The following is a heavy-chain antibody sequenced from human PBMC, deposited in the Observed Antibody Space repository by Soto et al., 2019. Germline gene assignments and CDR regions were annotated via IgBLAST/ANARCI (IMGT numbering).Heavy chain of an antibody. J-gene: IGHJ6*04. V-gene: IGHV1-18*01. CDR1: RYTFTSYG. CDR2: ISAYNGNT. CDR3: ASDRVRYPREGMDV. Sequence: QVQLVQSGAEVKKPGASVKVSCKASRYTFTSYGISWVRQAPGQGLEWMGWISAYNGNTNYAQNLQGRGTMTTDTSTSTAYVELRSLRSDDTAVYYCASDRVRYPREGMDVWGKGTTVTVSS. D-gene: IGHD3-9*01.